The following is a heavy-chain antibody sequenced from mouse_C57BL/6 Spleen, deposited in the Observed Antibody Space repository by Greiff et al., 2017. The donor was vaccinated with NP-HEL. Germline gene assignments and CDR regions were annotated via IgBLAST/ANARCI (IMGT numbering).Heavy chain of an antibody. CDR3: ARDPSITTVVGNY. CDR2: ISYDGSN. D-gene: IGHD1-1*01. CDR1: GYSITSGYY. V-gene: IGHV3-6*01. J-gene: IGHJ2*01. Sequence: EVQLVESGPGLVKPSQSLSLTCSVTGYSITSGYYWNWIRQFPGNKLEWMGYISYDGSNNYNPSLKNRISITRDTSKNQFFLKLNSVTTEDTATYYCARDPSITTVVGNYWGQGTTLTVSS.